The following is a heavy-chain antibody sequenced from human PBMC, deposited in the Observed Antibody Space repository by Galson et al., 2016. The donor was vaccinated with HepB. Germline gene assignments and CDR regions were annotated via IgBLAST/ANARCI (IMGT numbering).Heavy chain of an antibody. J-gene: IGHJ4*02. CDR2: ISGSASST. CDR1: DFTFSSHA. Sequence: SLRLSCAGSDFTFSSHAMIWVRQAPGKGLEWVSGISGSASSTYYVDSVKGRFTVSRDNSKNTLFLQMTSLRAEDTAFYYCAKGSLSVIGTHFDHWGQGTPVTVSS. V-gene: IGHV3-23*01. D-gene: IGHD6-19*01. CDR3: AKGSLSVIGTHFDH.